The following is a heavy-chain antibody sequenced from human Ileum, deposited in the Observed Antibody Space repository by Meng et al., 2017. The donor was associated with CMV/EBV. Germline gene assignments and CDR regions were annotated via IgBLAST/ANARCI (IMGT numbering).Heavy chain of an antibody. J-gene: IGHJ5*02. Sequence: VQLVETGGGLIQPGGSLRLSCAASGFIVTKHYMSWVRQAPGKRLEWVLGISGSGDTTWYADSVKGRFTISRDNSKNTVYLQMTSLRGEDTAIYYCAPNHWGQGTLVTVSS. V-gene: IGHV3-53*02. CDR3: APNH. CDR2: ISGSGDTT. CDR1: GFIVTKHY.